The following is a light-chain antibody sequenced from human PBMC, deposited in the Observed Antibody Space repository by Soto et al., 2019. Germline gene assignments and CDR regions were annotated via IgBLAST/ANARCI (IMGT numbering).Light chain of an antibody. CDR2: GAS. Sequence: EIVLTQSPGTLSLSPGERATLSCRASQSVSSSYLAWYQHKPGQAPRLLIYGASGRATGIPDRFSGSGSGTDFTLTISRLEPEDFAVYYWQQYGSSPHTFGQGTKLEIK. CDR1: QSVSSSY. J-gene: IGKJ2*01. CDR3: QQYGSSPHT. V-gene: IGKV3-20*01.